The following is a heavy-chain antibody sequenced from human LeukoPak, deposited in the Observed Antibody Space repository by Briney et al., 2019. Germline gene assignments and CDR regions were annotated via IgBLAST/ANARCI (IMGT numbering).Heavy chain of an antibody. J-gene: IGHJ1*01. D-gene: IGHD2-2*01. V-gene: IGHV1-69*13. CDR2: IIPIFGTA. CDR3: ARDTVVPAAMKGFQH. CDR1: GGTFSSYA. Sequence: SVKVSCKASGGTFSSYAISWMRQAPGQGLEWMGGIIPIFGTANYAQKFQGRVTITADESTSTAYMELSSLRSEDTAVYYCARDTVVPAAMKGFQHWGQGTLVTVSS.